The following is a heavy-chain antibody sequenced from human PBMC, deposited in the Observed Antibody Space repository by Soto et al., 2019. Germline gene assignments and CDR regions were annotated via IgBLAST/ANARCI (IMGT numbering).Heavy chain of an antibody. Sequence: QVQLVQSGAEVKKPGSSVKVSCKTSGGTFSDYTINWVRQAPGQGLEWMGRIIPILGMTNYAQKFQGRVTITADNSTSTAYMELSSLRSGDTAVYYCARDLGGKDRWFDPWGQGTLVTVSS. J-gene: IGHJ5*02. D-gene: IGHD1-26*01. CDR2: IIPILGMT. CDR3: ARDLGGKDRWFDP. CDR1: GGTFSDYT. V-gene: IGHV1-69*08.